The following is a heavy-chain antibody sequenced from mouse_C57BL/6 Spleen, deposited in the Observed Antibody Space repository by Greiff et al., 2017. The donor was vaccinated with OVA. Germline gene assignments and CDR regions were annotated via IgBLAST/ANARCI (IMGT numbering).Heavy chain of an antibody. D-gene: IGHD2-4*01. CDR2: IDPEDGDT. J-gene: IGHJ2*01. V-gene: IGHV14-2*01. Sequence: VQLQQSGAELVKPGASVKLSCTASGFNIKDYYLHWVKQRTEQGLEWIGRIDPEDGDTKYAPKFQGKAPITADTSSNTAYLQLSSLTSEDTAVYYCARSGDYDVEDFDYWGQGTTLTVSS. CDR3: ARSGDYDVEDFDY. CDR1: GFNIKDYY.